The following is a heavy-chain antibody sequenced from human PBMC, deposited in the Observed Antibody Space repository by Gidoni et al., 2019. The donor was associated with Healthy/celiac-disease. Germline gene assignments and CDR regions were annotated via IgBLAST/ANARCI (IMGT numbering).Heavy chain of an antibody. D-gene: IGHD6-6*01. CDR2: IYYSGST. J-gene: IGHJ5*02. CDR3: ARDRRPTPWFDP. CDR1: GGSISSGGYY. Sequence: QVQLQESRPELVKPSPTLSLACTVSGGSISSGGYYWSWIRQHPGKGLEWIGYIYYSGSTYYNPSLKSRVTISVDTSKNQFSLKLSSVTAADTAVYYCARDRRPTPWFDPWGQGTLVTVSS. V-gene: IGHV4-31*03.